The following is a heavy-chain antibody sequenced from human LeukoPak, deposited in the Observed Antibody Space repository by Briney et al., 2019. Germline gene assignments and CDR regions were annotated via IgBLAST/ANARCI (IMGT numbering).Heavy chain of an antibody. CDR2: IYYSGST. Sequence: SETLSLTCTVSGGSIGSYYWSWIRQPPGKGLEWIGYIYYSGSTNYNPSLKSRVTISVDTSKNQFSLKLSSVTAADTAVYYCARLHFAPNYYYYGMDVWGQGTTVTVSS. CDR3: ARLHFAPNYYYYGMDV. CDR1: GGSIGSYY. J-gene: IGHJ6*02. V-gene: IGHV4-59*08.